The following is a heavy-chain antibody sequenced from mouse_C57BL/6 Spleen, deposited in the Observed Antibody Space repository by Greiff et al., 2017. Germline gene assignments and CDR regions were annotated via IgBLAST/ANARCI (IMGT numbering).Heavy chain of an antibody. CDR3: ARSGDGYYWYFDV. V-gene: IGHV1-64*01. D-gene: IGHD2-3*01. CDR1: GYTFTSYW. Sequence: VKLQQPGAELVKPGASVKLSCKASGYTFTSYWMHWVKQRPGQGLEWIGMIHPNSGSTNYNEKFKSKATLTVDKSSSTAYMQLSSLTSEDSAVYYCARSGDGYYWYFDVWGTGTTVTVSS. CDR2: IHPNSGST. J-gene: IGHJ1*03.